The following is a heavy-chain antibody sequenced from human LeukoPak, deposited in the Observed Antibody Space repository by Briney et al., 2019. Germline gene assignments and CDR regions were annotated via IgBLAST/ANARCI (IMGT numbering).Heavy chain of an antibody. J-gene: IGHJ4*02. D-gene: IGHD1-26*01. CDR2: IYYSGST. V-gene: IGHV4-59*01. Sequence: PSETLSLTCTVSGGSISSYYWSWIRQPPGMGLEWIGYIYYSGSTNYNPSLKSRVTISVDTSKNQFSLKLSSVTAADTAVYYCASYGWGLLGGFDYWGQGTLVTVSS. CDR1: GGSISSYY. CDR3: ASYGWGLLGGFDY.